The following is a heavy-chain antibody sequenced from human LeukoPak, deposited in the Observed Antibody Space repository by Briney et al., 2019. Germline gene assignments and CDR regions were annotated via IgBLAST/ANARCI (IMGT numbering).Heavy chain of an antibody. CDR3: ARRMTVSATNWFDP. CDR1: GASISSSF. V-gene: IGHV4-59*01. CDR2: IYYTGST. D-gene: IGHD5/OR15-5a*01. Sequence: SETLSVTCTVSGASISSSFWTWIRQSPGKGLEWLAYIYYTGSTNLNPSLKSRLTISVDTSKNQFSLRLSSVTAADTAIYHCARRMTVSATNWFDPWGQGTLVTVSS. J-gene: IGHJ5*02.